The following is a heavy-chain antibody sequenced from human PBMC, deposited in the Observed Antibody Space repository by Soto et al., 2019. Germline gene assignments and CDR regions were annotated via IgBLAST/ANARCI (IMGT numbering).Heavy chain of an antibody. J-gene: IGHJ3*02. Sequence: SETLSLTCTVSGGSIRNGNYYWSWIRQSPGKGLEWIGEINHSGNNNYSPSLKSRVTMSLDTSKNQFSLKLTSVTAADTAVYYCARGGSNDWQVAFDIWGQGTMVTVSS. V-gene: IGHV4-34*01. D-gene: IGHD3-9*01. CDR2: INHSGNN. CDR1: GGSIRNGNYY. CDR3: ARGGSNDWQVAFDI.